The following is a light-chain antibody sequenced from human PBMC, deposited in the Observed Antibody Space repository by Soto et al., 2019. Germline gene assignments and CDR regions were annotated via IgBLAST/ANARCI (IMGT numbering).Light chain of an antibody. CDR3: QQRSNWPPST. J-gene: IGKJ2*01. CDR1: QRFSSY. Sequence: EIVLTQSPATLSLSPGERATLSCRASQRFSSYLAWYQQKPGQATRLLIYDASNRATGIPARFSGSGYGSDVTLTISSLEPEEFAVYYFQQRSNWPPSTFGQVTKLEL. CDR2: DAS. V-gene: IGKV3-11*01.